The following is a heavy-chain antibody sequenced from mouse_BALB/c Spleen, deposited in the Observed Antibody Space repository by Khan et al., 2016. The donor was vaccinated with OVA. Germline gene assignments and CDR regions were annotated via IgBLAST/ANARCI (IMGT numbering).Heavy chain of an antibody. D-gene: IGHD2-1*01. Sequence: QVQLQQSGAELAQPGASVKMSCQTSGYTFTTYWMHWVKQRPGQGLEWIGYINPSTGYTEYNQRFKDKATLTTDKSSSTAYILLSRLTSEDSEVYYCKRRGLYGIIAYWGQGTLVTVSA. CDR1: GYTFTTYW. CDR3: KRRGLYGIIAY. V-gene: IGHV1-7*01. J-gene: IGHJ3*01. CDR2: INPSTGYT.